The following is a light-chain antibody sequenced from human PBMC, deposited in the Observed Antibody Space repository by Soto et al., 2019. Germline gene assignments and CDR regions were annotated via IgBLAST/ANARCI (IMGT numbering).Light chain of an antibody. Sequence: EIVLTQSPGTLSLSPGETATLSCRASQTGDSRYLAWYQQKPGQAPRLLIYLASTRATGIPARFSGSGSGTEFTLTISSLQSEDFAVYYCQQYNNWPPTTFGQGTRLEIK. CDR1: QTGDSRY. CDR3: QQYNNWPPTT. V-gene: IGKV3D-15*01. CDR2: LAS. J-gene: IGKJ5*01.